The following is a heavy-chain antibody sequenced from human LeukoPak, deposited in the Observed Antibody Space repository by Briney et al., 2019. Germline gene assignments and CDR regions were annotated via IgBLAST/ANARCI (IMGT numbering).Heavy chain of an antibody. Sequence: GGSLRLSWAASGXTFRIYDVNWVRQAPGKGLEWVSYISSSGSTRSYADSVQGRFTISRDNAKNSLSLQMNSLRAEDTAVYYCARVAWRAFDIWGQGTMVTVSS. CDR2: ISSSGSTR. CDR1: GXTFRIYD. V-gene: IGHV3-48*03. J-gene: IGHJ3*02. CDR3: ARVAWRAFDI. D-gene: IGHD5-12*01.